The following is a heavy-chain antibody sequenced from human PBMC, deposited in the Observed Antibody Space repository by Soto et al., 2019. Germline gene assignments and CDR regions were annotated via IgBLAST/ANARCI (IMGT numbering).Heavy chain of an antibody. CDR3: ARPVDTAMVTLGIDY. J-gene: IGHJ4*02. CDR2: IWYDGSNK. V-gene: IGHV3-33*01. Sequence: LRLSCAASGFTFSSYGMHWVRQAPGKGLEWVAVIWYDGSNKYYADSVKGRFTISRDNSKNTLYLQMNSLRAEDTAVYYCARPVDTAMVTLGIDYWGQGTLVTVSS. CDR1: GFTFSSYG. D-gene: IGHD5-18*01.